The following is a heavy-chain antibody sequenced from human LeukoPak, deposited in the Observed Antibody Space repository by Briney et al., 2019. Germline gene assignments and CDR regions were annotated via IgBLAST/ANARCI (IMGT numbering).Heavy chain of an antibody. CDR3: ARALSGYVGYYFDY. Sequence: SQTLSLTCAVSGGPISSGGYSWSWIRQPPGKGLEWIGYIYHSGSTYYNPSLKSRVTISVDRSKNQFSLKLSSVTAADTAVYYCARALSGYVGYYFDYWGQGILVTVSS. V-gene: IGHV4-30-2*01. J-gene: IGHJ4*02. D-gene: IGHD3-22*01. CDR1: GGPISSGGYS. CDR2: IYHSGST.